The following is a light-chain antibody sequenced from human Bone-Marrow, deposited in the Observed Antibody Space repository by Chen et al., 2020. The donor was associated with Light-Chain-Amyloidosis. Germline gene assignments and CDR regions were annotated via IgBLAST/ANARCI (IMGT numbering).Light chain of an antibody. CDR3: QQYFRTPLT. V-gene: IGKV4-1*01. CDR2: WAS. J-gene: IGKJ4*01. CDR1: QSVLYSSNNKNY. Sequence: DIVMTQSPDSLAVSLGERATINCKSSQSVLYSSNNKNYLAWYQQKSGQPPKLLIYWASARESGVPDRFSGSGSGTDFTLTIGSLEAEDVAVYYCQQYFRTPLTFGGGTKVEIK.